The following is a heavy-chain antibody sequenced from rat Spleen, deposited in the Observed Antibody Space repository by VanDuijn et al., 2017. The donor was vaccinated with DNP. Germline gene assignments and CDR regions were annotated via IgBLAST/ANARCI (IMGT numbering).Heavy chain of an antibody. CDR3: ARQYYGYNYEAMDA. D-gene: IGHD1-9*01. V-gene: IGHV5S10*01. CDR2: IIYDGSST. CDR1: GFTVSDYN. Sequence: EVQLVESGGGLVQPGRSLKLSCAASGFTVSDYNMAWVRQAPKKGLEWVASIIYDGSSTYYRDSVKGRFTISRDNAKSTLYLQMDSLRSEDTATYYCARQYYGYNYEAMDAWGQGTSVTVSS. J-gene: IGHJ4*01.